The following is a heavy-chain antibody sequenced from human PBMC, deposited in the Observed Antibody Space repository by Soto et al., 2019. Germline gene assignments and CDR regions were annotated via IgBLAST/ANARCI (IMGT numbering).Heavy chain of an antibody. V-gene: IGHV1-3*01. CDR1: GYSFANYV. D-gene: IGHD4-17*01. J-gene: IGHJ2*01. CDR2: INAGNGNT. CDR3: ARVGTTVTKYWYFDL. Sequence: ASVKVSCKASGYSFANYVIYWVRHAPGQRLEWMGWINAGNGNTKYSQKFQGRVTITRDTSATTAYMELSSLRSEDTAVYYCARVGTTVTKYWYFDLWGRGTLVTVSS.